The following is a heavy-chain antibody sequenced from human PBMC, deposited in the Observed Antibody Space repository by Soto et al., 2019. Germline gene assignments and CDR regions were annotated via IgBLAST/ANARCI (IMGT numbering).Heavy chain of an antibody. J-gene: IGHJ4*02. CDR2: IIPNVDAA. CDR1: GGTFNNYA. Sequence: GASVKVSCKASGGTFNNYAISWVRQAPGQGLEWVGGIIPNVDAANYAQKFQGRVTITADKSTSTAYMELSSLRSEDTAVYYCASPLWNYYDSSGYHLLGYWGQGTLVTVSS. CDR3: ASPLWNYYDSSGYHLLGY. D-gene: IGHD3-22*01. V-gene: IGHV1-69*06.